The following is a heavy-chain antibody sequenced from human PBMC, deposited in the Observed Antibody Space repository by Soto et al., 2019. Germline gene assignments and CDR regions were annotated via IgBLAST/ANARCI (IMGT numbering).Heavy chain of an antibody. V-gene: IGHV3-23*01. Sequence: PGGSLRLSCVASGFTFGSRAMSWVRQAPGEGLEWVSTITDTGGDTKYADSVRGRFTISRDNSKNTLYLQKSSLRAEDSAVYHCARGSKDSYPGSRIFDFWGRGTLVTVSS. J-gene: IGHJ4*02. CDR1: GFTFGSRA. D-gene: IGHD3-10*01. CDR2: ITDTGGDT. CDR3: ARGSKDSYPGSRIFDF.